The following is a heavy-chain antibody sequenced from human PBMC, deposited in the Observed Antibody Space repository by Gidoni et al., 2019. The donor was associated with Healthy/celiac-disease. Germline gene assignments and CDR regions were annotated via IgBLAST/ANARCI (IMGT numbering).Heavy chain of an antibody. Sequence: QVQLVQSGAEVKKPGSSVKVSCKASGGTFSSYAISWVRQAPGQGLEWMGGIIPIFGTANYAQKFQGRVTITADESTSTAYMELSSLRSEDTAVYYCARGLVVVAAIAPYGMDVWGQGTTVTVSS. CDR1: GGTFSSYA. CDR3: ARGLVVVAAIAPYGMDV. V-gene: IGHV1-69*01. CDR2: IIPIFGTA. J-gene: IGHJ6*02. D-gene: IGHD2-15*01.